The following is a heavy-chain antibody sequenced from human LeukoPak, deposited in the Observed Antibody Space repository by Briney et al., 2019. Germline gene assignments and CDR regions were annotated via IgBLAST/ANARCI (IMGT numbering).Heavy chain of an antibody. D-gene: IGHD6-19*01. CDR2: IYYSGSS. Sequence: PSETLSLTCSVSGGSISSSSSYWGWIRQPPGKGLEWIGSIYYSGSSFDNPALKSRVTISVDTSKNQFSLKLSSVTAADTAVYYCARDGGVVAGGIDYWGQGTLVTVSS. V-gene: IGHV4-39*07. CDR1: GGSISSSSSY. J-gene: IGHJ4*02. CDR3: ARDGGVVAGGIDY.